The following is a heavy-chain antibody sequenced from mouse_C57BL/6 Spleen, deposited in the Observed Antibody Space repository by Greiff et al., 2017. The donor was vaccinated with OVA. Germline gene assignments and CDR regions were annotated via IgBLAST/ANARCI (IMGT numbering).Heavy chain of an antibody. CDR1: GYTFTSYW. D-gene: IGHD2-4*01. CDR2: IDPNSGGT. Sequence: QVQLQQPGAELVKPGASVKLSCKASGYTFTSYWMHWVKQRPGRGLEWIGRIDPNSGGTMYNEKFKSKATLTVDKPSSTAYMQLSSLTAEDSAVYYCGSWTNIYDYDVSWVAYWGQGTLVTVSA. CDR3: GSWTNIYDYDVSWVAY. V-gene: IGHV1-72*01. J-gene: IGHJ3*01.